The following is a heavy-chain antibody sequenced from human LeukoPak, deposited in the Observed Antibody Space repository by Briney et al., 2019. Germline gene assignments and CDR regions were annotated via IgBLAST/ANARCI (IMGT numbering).Heavy chain of an antibody. CDR1: GFTFSSYS. J-gene: IGHJ4*02. V-gene: IGHV3-48*01. CDR3: AGDGESGYDLRGFDY. Sequence: PGGSLRLSCAASGFTFSSYSMNWVRQAPGKGLEWVSYISSSSSTIYYADSVKGRFTISRDNAKNSLYLQMNSLRAEDTAVYYCAGDGESGYDLRGFDYWGQGTLVTVSS. CDR2: ISSSSSTI. D-gene: IGHD5-12*01.